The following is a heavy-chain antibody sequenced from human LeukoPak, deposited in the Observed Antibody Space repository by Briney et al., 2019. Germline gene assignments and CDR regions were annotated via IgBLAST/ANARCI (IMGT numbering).Heavy chain of an antibody. D-gene: IGHD5-24*01. CDR3: AKRSTWHLDY. J-gene: IGHJ4*02. Sequence: VGALRLSCAASGFTFSSYGMHWVRQAPGAPLEGVALVSYDGNKKYYVDSVKGRFTISTDNSKNTLSLQMNSLGAEDTAVSYCAKRSTWHLDYSGQATLVTAYS. CDR2: VSYDGNKK. V-gene: IGHV3-30*18. CDR1: GFTFSSYG.